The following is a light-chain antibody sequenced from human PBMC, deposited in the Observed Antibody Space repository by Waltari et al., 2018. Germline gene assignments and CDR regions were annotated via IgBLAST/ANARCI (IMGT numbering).Light chain of an antibody. CDR3: QTGGHGTWV. CDR1: SGHSSNV. J-gene: IGLJ3*02. V-gene: IGLV4-69*01. CDR2: VNSDGSN. Sequence: QLVLTQSPSASASLGASVKLTCTLSSGHSSNVIAWHQQQAEKGPRYLKKVNSDGSNSKGDKIPDRFSGSSSGAERYLTISNLQSEDEADYYCQTGGHGTWVFGGGTKLTVL.